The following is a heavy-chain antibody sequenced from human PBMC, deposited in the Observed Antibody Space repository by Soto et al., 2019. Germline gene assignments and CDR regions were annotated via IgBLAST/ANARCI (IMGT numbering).Heavy chain of an antibody. CDR2: IYSGGST. Sequence: EVQLVESGGGLVQPGGSLRLSCAASGFTVSSNYMSWVRQAPGKGLEWVSVIYSGGSTYYADSVKGRFTISRDNSKNTLYLQMNSLRAEDTAVYYCARALYFDWLLSLAFDYWGQGTLVTVSS. CDR3: ARALYFDWLLSLAFDY. CDR1: GFTVSSNY. V-gene: IGHV3-66*01. D-gene: IGHD3-9*01. J-gene: IGHJ4*02.